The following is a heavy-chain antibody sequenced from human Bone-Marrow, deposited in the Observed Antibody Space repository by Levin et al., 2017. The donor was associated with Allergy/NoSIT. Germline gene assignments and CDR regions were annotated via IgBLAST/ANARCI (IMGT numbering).Heavy chain of an antibody. D-gene: IGHD3-10*01. V-gene: IGHV1-18*01. CDR3: ARDPGGTMAPSRDLNY. J-gene: IGHJ4*02. CDR1: GYTFTSYG. CDR2: ISAYNGNT. Sequence: ASVKVSCKASGYTFTSYGISWVRQAPGQGLEWMGWISAYNGNTNYAQKLQGRVTMTTDTSTSTAYMELRSLRSDDTAVYYCARDPGGTMAPSRDLNYWGQGTLVTVSS.